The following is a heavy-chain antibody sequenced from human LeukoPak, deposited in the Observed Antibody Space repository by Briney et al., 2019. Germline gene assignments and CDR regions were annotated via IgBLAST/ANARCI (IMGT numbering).Heavy chain of an antibody. Sequence: GGSQRLSCAASGFTFSGYAMSWVRQAPRKGLEWVSAVSGSGSTTYYADSVKGRFTISRDNSKNTLYLQMNSLRAEDTAVYYCAKDRRSAEPALSYFDYWGQGTLVTVSS. CDR1: GFTFSGYA. V-gene: IGHV3-23*01. D-gene: IGHD6-13*01. J-gene: IGHJ4*02. CDR2: VSGSGSTT. CDR3: AKDRRSAEPALSYFDY.